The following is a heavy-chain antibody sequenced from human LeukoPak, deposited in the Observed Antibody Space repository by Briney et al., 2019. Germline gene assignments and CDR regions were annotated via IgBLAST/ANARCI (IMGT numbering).Heavy chain of an antibody. Sequence: GGPLRLSCAASRFPFRSYDMHGVRQAPARGVAGVAYMYSCCWTILFADFVKGRCTLSRSNAKNSLYPQMNSLRGEDTAVFYCARAPSYAYDSSGYYLGYFDSWGQGTLVSVSS. CDR1: RFPFRSYD. J-gene: IGHJ4*02. CDR3: ARAPSYAYDSSGYYLGYFDS. CDR2: MYSCCWTI. D-gene: IGHD3-22*01. V-gene: IGHV3-48*04.